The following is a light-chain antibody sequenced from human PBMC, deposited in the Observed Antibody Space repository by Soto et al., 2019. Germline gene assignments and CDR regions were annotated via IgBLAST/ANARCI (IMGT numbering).Light chain of an antibody. J-gene: IGKJ1*01. CDR1: QNISSW. CDR3: QQYNSSPWT. Sequence: LMTQSPATLSASVGDRVTITCQACQNISSWLAWYQQTPGKAPKLLNYEASRLESGVPSRFSGSGSGTEFTLTISRLQPDDFATYYCQQYNSSPWTFGQGTKVDIK. V-gene: IGKV1-5*01. CDR2: EAS.